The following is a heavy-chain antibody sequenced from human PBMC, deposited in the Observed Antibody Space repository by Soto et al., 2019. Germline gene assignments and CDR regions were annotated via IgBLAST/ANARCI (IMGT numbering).Heavy chain of an antibody. D-gene: IGHD3-3*01. CDR1: GFTFSSYS. CDR2: ISSSSSTI. Sequence: PGGSLRLSCVASGFTFSSYSMNWVRQAPGKGLEWVSYISSSSSTIYYADSVKGRFTISRDNAKNSLYLQMNSLRDEDTAVYYCARDRGFTYYDFWSGSGRDAFDIWGQGTMVTVSS. CDR3: ARDRGFTYYDFWSGSGRDAFDI. J-gene: IGHJ3*02. V-gene: IGHV3-48*02.